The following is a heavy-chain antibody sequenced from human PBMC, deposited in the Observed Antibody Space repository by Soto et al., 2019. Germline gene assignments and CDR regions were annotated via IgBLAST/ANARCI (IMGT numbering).Heavy chain of an antibody. Sequence: QVQLVQSGAEVKKPGASVKVSCKASGHTFTSYGINWVRQATGQGLEWMGWMNPNSGNTGYAQKFQGRATVNRNTSISTAYIERSSMRSEVTAVYCCAREKTSYGMDVWGQGNTVTVSS. CDR3: AREKTSYGMDV. CDR2: MNPNSGNT. CDR1: GHTFTSYG. V-gene: IGHV1-8*01. J-gene: IGHJ6*01.